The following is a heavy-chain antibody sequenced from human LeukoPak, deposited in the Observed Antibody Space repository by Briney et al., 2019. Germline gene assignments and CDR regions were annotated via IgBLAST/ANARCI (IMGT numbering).Heavy chain of an antibody. V-gene: IGHV3-30*14. CDR3: ARHEGITMIMN. J-gene: IGHJ4*02. Sequence: GGSLRLSCAASGSTFSNYAFHWVSQAPGKGLEWLTVISQDGTGKWYADSVKGRFTISRDNSKNSLYLQMNSLRAEDTAVYYCARHEGITMIMNWGQGTLVTVSS. CDR2: ISQDGTGK. CDR1: GSTFSNYA. D-gene: IGHD3-22*01.